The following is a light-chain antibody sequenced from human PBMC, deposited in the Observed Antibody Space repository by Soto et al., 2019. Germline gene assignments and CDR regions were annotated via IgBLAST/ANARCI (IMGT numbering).Light chain of an antibody. Sequence: QSVLTQPASVSGSPGQSITISCTGTSSDVGTYNYVSWYQQHPGKAPKLMIYEVNNRPSGVSHRFSGSKSGNTASLTFSGLQPEDEADYYCSSYASSGAVVFGGGTKLTVL. V-gene: IGLV2-14*01. J-gene: IGLJ3*02. CDR2: EVN. CDR3: SSYASSGAVV. CDR1: SSDVGTYNY.